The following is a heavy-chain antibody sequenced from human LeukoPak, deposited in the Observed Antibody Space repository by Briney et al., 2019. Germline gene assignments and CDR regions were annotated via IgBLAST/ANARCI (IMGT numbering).Heavy chain of an antibody. D-gene: IGHD1-26*01. CDR2: ISYDGSNK. CDR1: GFTFSSYG. Sequence: GGTLRLSCAASGFTFSSYGMSWVRQAPGKGLEWVAVISYDGSNKYYADSVKGRFTISRDNSKNTLYLQMNSLRAEDTAVYYCARDKTRGSGSPMGNWGQGTLVTVSS. CDR3: ARDKTRGSGSPMGN. J-gene: IGHJ4*02. V-gene: IGHV3-30*03.